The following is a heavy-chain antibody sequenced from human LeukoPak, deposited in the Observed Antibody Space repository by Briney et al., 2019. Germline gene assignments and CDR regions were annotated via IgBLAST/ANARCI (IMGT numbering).Heavy chain of an antibody. CDR1: GFTFNNYA. CDR3: AGQMGAFDY. Sequence: GGSLRLSCAASGFTFNNYAMTWVRQAPGKGLEWVSGISGSGGSAYYADSVKGRFTISRYNSKNTLYLQMNSLRAEDTALYYCAGQMGAFDYWGQGTLVTVSS. CDR2: ISGSGGSA. V-gene: IGHV3-23*01. J-gene: IGHJ4*02. D-gene: IGHD3-16*01.